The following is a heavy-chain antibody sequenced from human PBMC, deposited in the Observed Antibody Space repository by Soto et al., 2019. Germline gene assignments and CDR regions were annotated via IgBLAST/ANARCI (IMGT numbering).Heavy chain of an antibody. V-gene: IGHV3-73*02. CDR3: TRTRYFDWLLLGRGNYGMDV. D-gene: IGHD3-9*01. Sequence: VQLVESGGGLVQPGGSLKLSCAASGFTFSGSAMHWVRQASGKGLEWVGRIRSKANSYATAYAASVKGRFTISRDDSKNTAYLQMNSLKTEDTAVYYCTRTRYFDWLLLGRGNYGMDVWGQGTTVTVSS. J-gene: IGHJ6*02. CDR1: GFTFSGSA. CDR2: IRSKANSYAT.